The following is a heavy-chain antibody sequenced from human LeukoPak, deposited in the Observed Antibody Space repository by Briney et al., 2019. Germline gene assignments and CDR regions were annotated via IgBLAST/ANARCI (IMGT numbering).Heavy chain of an antibody. Sequence: ASVKVSCKASGYTFTNYYMHWVRQAPGQGLEWMGVIDPSGGSTTYAQKFQGRVTMTRDTSISTAYMELSRLTSDDTAVYYCAKDRGSTSCNDYWGQGTLVTVSS. CDR2: IDPSGGST. CDR3: AKDRGSTSCNDY. V-gene: IGHV1-46*01. J-gene: IGHJ4*02. CDR1: GYTFTNYY. D-gene: IGHD2-2*01.